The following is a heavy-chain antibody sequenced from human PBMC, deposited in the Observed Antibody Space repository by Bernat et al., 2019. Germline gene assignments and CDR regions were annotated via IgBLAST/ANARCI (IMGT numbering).Heavy chain of an antibody. V-gene: IGHV4-30-4*01. Sequence: QVQLQESGPGLVKPSQTLSLTCTVSGGSISSGDYYWSWIRQPPGKGLEWIGYIYYSGSTYYNPSLKSRVTISVDTSKNQFSLKLSSVTAADTAVYYCARGDYYGSGSYYIAGVPYDYWGQGTLVTVSS. D-gene: IGHD3-10*01. CDR3: ARGDYYGSGSYYIAGVPYDY. J-gene: IGHJ4*02. CDR2: IYYSGST. CDR1: GGSISSGDYY.